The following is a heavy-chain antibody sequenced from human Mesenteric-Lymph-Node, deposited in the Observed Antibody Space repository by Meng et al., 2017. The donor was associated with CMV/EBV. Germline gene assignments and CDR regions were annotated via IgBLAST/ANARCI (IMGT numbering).Heavy chain of an antibody. D-gene: IGHD3-3*01. Sequence: GGSLRLSCAASGFTFSDYYMSWMRQAPGKGLEWVSYITSGTDTYYADSVKGRFTLSRDNAKNSLYLQMNSLRAEDTAVYYCARMNDFWSGYDTRYYYYGVDIWGQGTTVTVSS. J-gene: IGHJ6*02. V-gene: IGHV3-11*04. CDR3: ARMNDFWSGYDTRYYYYGVDI. CDR2: ITSGTDT. CDR1: GFTFSDYY.